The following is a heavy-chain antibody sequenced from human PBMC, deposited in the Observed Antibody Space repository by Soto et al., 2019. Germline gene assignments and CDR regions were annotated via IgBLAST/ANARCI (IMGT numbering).Heavy chain of an antibody. CDR1: GFTFDDYA. CDR3: AKGRGIGWSGYYGCFDY. Sequence: EVQLVESGGGLVQPGRSLRLSCAASGFTFDDYAMHWVRQAPGKGLEWVSGISWNSGSIGYADSVKGRFTISRDNAKNSLYLQMNSLRAEDTALYYCAKGRGIGWSGYYGCFDYWGQGTLVTVSS. V-gene: IGHV3-9*01. D-gene: IGHD3-3*01. J-gene: IGHJ4*02. CDR2: ISWNSGSI.